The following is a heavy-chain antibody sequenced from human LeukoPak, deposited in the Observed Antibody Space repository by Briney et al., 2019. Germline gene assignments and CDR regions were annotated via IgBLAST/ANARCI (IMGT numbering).Heavy chain of an antibody. V-gene: IGHV1-2*02. CDR3: ARSREYSSSWYFPPFDP. J-gene: IGHJ5*02. D-gene: IGHD6-13*01. CDR1: GYTFTGYY. CDR2: INPNSGRT. Sequence: GASVNVFCKASGYTFTGYYMNWVRQAPGQGLEWMGWINPNSGRTNYAQNFQGRVTMTRDTSINTAYMELNSLTSNDTAVYYCARSREYSSSWYFPPFDPWGQGTLVTVSS.